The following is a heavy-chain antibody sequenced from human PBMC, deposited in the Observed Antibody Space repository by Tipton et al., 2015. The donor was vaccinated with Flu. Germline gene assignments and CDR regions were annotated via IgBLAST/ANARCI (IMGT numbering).Heavy chain of an antibody. J-gene: IGHJ4*02. D-gene: IGHD3-3*01. Sequence: SLRLSCVASGFNFGDYAMHWVRQAPGKGLEWVAVILADGSNEYYADSVKGRCAISRDNLKNTLYLEMNSLRADDTAVYYCARPELRFLECTHFEYWGLGTLVTVSS. V-gene: IGHV3-30*09. CDR1: GFNFGDYA. CDR2: ILADGSNE. CDR3: ARPELRFLECTHFEY.